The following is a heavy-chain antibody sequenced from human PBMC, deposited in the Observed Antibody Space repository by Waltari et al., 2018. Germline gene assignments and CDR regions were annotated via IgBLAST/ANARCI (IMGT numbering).Heavy chain of an antibody. V-gene: IGHV4-59*11. CDR1: GDSISSHY. CDR2: IYYSGST. J-gene: IGHJ4*02. CDR3: ARGGGAADY. D-gene: IGHD6-25*01. Sequence: QVQLQESGPGLVKPSETLSLTCTVSGDSISSHYWSWIRQPPGKGLEWIGYIYYSGSTNYNPSLKSRVTISVDTSKNQFSLKLSSVTAADTAVYYCARGGGAADYWGQGTLVTVSS.